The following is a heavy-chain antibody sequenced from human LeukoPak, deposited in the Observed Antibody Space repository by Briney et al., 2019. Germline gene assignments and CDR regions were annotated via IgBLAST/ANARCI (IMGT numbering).Heavy chain of an antibody. CDR3: AKGGYSYGRTGYYFDY. D-gene: IGHD5-18*01. Sequence: GGSLRLSCAASGFTFDDYAMHWVRQAPGKGLEWVSGISWNSGSIGCADSVKGRFTISRDNAKNSLYLQMNSLRAEDTALYYCAKGGYSYGRTGYYFDYWGQGTLVTVSS. CDR1: GFTFDDYA. CDR2: ISWNSGSI. V-gene: IGHV3-9*01. J-gene: IGHJ4*02.